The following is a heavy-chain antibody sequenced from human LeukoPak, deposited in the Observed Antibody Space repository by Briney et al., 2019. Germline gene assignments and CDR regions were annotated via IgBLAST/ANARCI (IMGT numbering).Heavy chain of an antibody. CDR3: ARCGTTIFGVVIDCLPDY. Sequence: GASVKVSCKASGYTFTSYGISWVRQAPGQGLEWMGWISAYNGNTNYAQKLQGRVTMTTDTSTSTAYMELRSLRSDDTAVYYCARCGTTIFGVVIDCLPDYWGQGTLVAVSS. CDR2: ISAYNGNT. CDR1: GYTFTSYG. D-gene: IGHD3-3*01. V-gene: IGHV1-18*01. J-gene: IGHJ4*02.